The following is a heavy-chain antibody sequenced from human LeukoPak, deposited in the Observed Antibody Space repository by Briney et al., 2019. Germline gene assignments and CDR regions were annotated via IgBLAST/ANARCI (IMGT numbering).Heavy chain of an antibody. CDR3: ARGGGVTTLS. CDR1: GFTFSSYA. J-gene: IGHJ5*02. V-gene: IGHV3-64*01. Sequence: TGGSLRLSCAASGFTFSSYAMHWVRQAPGKGLEYVSAISSNGGSTYYANSVKGRFTISRDNSKNTLYLQMGSLRAEDMAVYYCARGGGVTTLSWGQGTLVTVSS. D-gene: IGHD4-11*01. CDR2: ISSNGGST.